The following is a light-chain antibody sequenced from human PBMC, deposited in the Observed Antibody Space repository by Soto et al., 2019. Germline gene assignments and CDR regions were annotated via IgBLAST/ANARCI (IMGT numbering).Light chain of an antibody. CDR3: QQYNNWPRT. CDR1: QSISTF. J-gene: IGKJ1*01. Sequence: ELVMTKSPATLSVAPGERATLSCRASQSISTFLAWYQQKPGQAPRLLIYGASTRATGIPARFSGSGSGTEFTLTISSLQSEDFAVYYCQQYNNWPRTFGQGTKVDIK. CDR2: GAS. V-gene: IGKV3-15*01.